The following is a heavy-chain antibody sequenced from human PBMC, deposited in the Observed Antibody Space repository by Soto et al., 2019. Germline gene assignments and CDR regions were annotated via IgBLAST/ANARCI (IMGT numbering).Heavy chain of an antibody. Sequence: PGGSLRLSCAASGFTFSSYGMHWVRQAPGKGLEWVAIIWYSGSNKYYADSVKGRFTVSRDNSKNTQYVQMNSLRDEDTAVYYCAETSSYGNYYFDYWGPGTLVTVSS. CDR3: AETSSYGNYYFDY. CDR2: IWYSGSNK. J-gene: IGHJ4*02. D-gene: IGHD4-17*01. V-gene: IGHV3-33*06. CDR1: GFTFSSYG.